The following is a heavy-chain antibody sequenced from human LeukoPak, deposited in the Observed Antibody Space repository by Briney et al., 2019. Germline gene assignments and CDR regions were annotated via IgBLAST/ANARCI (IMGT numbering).Heavy chain of an antibody. CDR1: GFTFSTYS. Sequence: GGFLRLSCAASGFTFSTYSMNWVRQAPGKGLEWVSYIYSSTSIIYYADSVKGRFTISRDNAKNSLYLQMNSLRAEDTAVYYCARDSPYNWNHRFDYWGQGTLVTVSS. J-gene: IGHJ4*02. CDR3: ARDSPYNWNHRFDY. CDR2: IYSSTSII. D-gene: IGHD1-14*01. V-gene: IGHV3-48*04.